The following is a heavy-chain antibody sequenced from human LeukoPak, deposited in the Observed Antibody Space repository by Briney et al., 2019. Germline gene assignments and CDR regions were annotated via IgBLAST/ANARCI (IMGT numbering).Heavy chain of an antibody. CDR3: ARGKDGYNYYFDY. CDR1: GGTFSSYA. D-gene: IGHD5-24*01. V-gene: IGHV1-69*13. CDR2: IIPIFGTA. Sequence: SVKVSCKASGGTFSSYAISWVRQAPGQGLEWMGGIIPIFGTANYAQKFQGRVTITADESTSTAYMELSSLRSEDTAVYYCARGKDGYNYYFDYWGQGTLVTVST. J-gene: IGHJ4*02.